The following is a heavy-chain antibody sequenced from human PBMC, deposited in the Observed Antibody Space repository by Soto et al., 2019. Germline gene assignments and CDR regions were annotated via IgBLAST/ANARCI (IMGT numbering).Heavy chain of an antibody. Sequence: LSLTCAASGFTFSSYAMSWVRQAPGKGLEWVSAISGSGGSTYYADSVKGRFTISRDNSKNTLYLQMNSLRAEDTAVYYCAKSSYGMDVWGQGTTVTVSS. D-gene: IGHD6-6*01. V-gene: IGHV3-23*01. CDR1: GFTFSSYA. CDR3: AKSSYGMDV. CDR2: ISGSGGST. J-gene: IGHJ6*02.